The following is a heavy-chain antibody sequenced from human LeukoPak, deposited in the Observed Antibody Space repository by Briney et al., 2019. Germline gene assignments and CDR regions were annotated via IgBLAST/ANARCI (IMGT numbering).Heavy chain of an antibody. V-gene: IGHV3-30*03. Sequence: GGSLRLSCAASGLTGSHNYVSWVRQAPGKGLEWVAVILYDGVNKYYADSVKGRFTISRDNSKNTLYLQMNSLRAEDTAVYYCARPSTYPGAFDIWGQGTMVTVPS. CDR2: ILYDGVNK. CDR1: GLTGSHNY. CDR3: ARPSTYPGAFDI. J-gene: IGHJ3*02.